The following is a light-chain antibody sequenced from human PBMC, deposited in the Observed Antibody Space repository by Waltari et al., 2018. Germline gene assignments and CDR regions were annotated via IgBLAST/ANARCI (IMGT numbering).Light chain of an antibody. Sequence: SYVLTQPPYVSVATGQTARTTGGGNNVGSKNLHWYQQKPGQAPRLVIYYDSDRPSGIPERFSGSNSGNTATLTISRVEVGDEADYYCQVWDSGSAVFGGGTKLTVL. CDR1: NVGSKN. CDR2: YDS. V-gene: IGLV3-21*04. CDR3: QVWDSGSAV. J-gene: IGLJ3*02.